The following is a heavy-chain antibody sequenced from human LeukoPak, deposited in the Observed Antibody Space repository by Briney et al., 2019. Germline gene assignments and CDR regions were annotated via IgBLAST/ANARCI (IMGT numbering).Heavy chain of an antibody. J-gene: IGHJ3*02. D-gene: IGHD6-13*01. Sequence: GGSLRLSCATSGFTFRNFDLHWVRQATGEGLEWVSAIGTAGDTYYPDSVEGRFTISRDNAKNSFYLQMNNLRVGDTAVYYCSRGGAPAGYAYDIWGHGTVVTVSS. CDR1: GFTFRNFD. V-gene: IGHV3-13*01. CDR2: IGTAGDT. CDR3: SRGGAPAGYAYDI.